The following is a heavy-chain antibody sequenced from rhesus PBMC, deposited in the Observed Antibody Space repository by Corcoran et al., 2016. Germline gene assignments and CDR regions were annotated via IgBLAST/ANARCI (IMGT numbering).Heavy chain of an antibody. Sequence: QVQLQESGPGLVKPSETLSLTCTVSGASISSNWWSWIRQPPGKGQEWIGENNGKWGRTQSNPPLETRVTISTDASKNQFSRELGSVAAAYSAVYYCAGEGVTMANGFDVWGPGVLVTVSS. CDR2: NNGKWGRT. CDR3: AGEGVTMANGFDV. V-gene: IGHV4-80*01. J-gene: IGHJ5-1*01. D-gene: IGHD4-17*01. CDR1: GASISSNW.